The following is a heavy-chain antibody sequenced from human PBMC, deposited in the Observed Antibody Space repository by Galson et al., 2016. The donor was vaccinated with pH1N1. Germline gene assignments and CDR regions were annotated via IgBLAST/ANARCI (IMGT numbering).Heavy chain of an antibody. J-gene: IGHJ6*03. Sequence: SLRLSCAASGFTFDDYGMSWVRQAPGKGLEWVSGINWNGGSTGYADSVEGRFTISRDNAKNSLYLQMNSLRAEDTALCYCARERGPGYHYYMDVWGKGTTVTVSS. CDR3: ARERGPGYHYYMDV. CDR1: GFTFDDYG. CDR2: INWNGGST. V-gene: IGHV3-20*04.